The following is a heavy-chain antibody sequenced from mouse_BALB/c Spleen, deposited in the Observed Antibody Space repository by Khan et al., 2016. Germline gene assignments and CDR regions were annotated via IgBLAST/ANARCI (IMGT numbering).Heavy chain of an antibody. J-gene: IGHJ3*01. CDR1: GFNIKDTY. V-gene: IGHV14-3*02. CDR3: ARSPYDDDVGFAY. Sequence: VQLKQSGAELVKPGASVKLSCTASGFNIKDTYMHWVKQRPEQGLEWIGRIDPANGNTKYDPKFQGKATITADTSSNTAYLQLSSLTSEDTTVYYCARSPYDDDVGFAYGGQGTLVTVSA. CDR2: IDPANGNT. D-gene: IGHD2-4*01.